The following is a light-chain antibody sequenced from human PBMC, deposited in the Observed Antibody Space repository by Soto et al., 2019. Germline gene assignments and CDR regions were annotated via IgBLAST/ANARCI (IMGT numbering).Light chain of an antibody. CDR2: FNT. V-gene: IGLV1-44*01. J-gene: IGLJ2*01. Sequence: QAVVTQPPSASGTPGQRVTFSCSGSGSNIGSNAVNWYQQLPGTAPKLLIYFNTQRPSGVPDRFSGSKSGTSASLAISGLQSEDEADYYCAAWDDSLTGLIGGGTKLTVL. CDR1: GSNIGSNA. CDR3: AAWDDSLTGL.